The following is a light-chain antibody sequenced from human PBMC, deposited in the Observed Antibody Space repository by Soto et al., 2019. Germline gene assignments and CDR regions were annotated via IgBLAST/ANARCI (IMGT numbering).Light chain of an antibody. V-gene: IGLV2-14*01. CDR3: FTSTTTSTHV. CDR1: SSDIGAYDY. J-gene: IGLJ1*01. CDR2: EVN. Sequence: SALAQPASLSGAPGHSMAISCPGTSSDIGAYDYVSWFQQHPGKAPKLMISEVNTRPSGDSNRFSGSKSGNTAYLTTSGLQVEDEAGYFCFTSTTTSTHVFGSGTKVPVL.